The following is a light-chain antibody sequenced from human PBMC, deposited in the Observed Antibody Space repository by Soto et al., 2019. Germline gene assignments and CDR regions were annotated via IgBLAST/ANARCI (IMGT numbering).Light chain of an antibody. J-gene: IGLJ3*02. CDR3: VLYMGSGVWV. CDR1: SGSVSTSNY. V-gene: IGLV8-61*01. CDR2: STY. Sequence: QAVVTQEPSFSVSPGGTVTLTCGLTSGSVSTSNYPSWYQQTPGQAPRTLIYSTYTRSSGVPDRFSGSILGNKAALTITGAQADDESDYYCVLYMGSGVWVFGGGTQLTVL.